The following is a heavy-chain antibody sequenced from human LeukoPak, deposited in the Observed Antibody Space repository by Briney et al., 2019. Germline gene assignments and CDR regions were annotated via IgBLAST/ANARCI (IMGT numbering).Heavy chain of an antibody. D-gene: IGHD3-16*01. Sequence: ASVKVSCKASGYTFTSYDINWVRQATGQGLEWMGWMNPNSGNTGNAQKFQGRVTMTRNTSISTAYMELSSLRSEDTAVYYCARGYEPIRYNWFDPWGQGTLVTVSS. CDR2: MNPNSGNT. CDR3: ARGYEPIRYNWFDP. J-gene: IGHJ5*02. V-gene: IGHV1-8*01. CDR1: GYTFTSYD.